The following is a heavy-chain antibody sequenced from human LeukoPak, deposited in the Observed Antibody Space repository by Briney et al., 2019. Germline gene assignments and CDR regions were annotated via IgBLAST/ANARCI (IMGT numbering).Heavy chain of an antibody. Sequence: SWMRQPPGKGLEWIGYIYYGGSTNYNPSFKSRVTISVDTSKNQFSLKLSSVTAADTAVYYCAREYSSAFDYWGQETLVTVSS. J-gene: IGHJ4*02. CDR2: IYYGGST. V-gene: IGHV4-59*01. D-gene: IGHD6-19*01. CDR3: AREYSSAFDY.